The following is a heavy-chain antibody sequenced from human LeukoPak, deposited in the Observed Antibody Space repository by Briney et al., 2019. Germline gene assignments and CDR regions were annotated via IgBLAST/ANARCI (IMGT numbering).Heavy chain of an antibody. CDR2: IYYSGST. CDR3: ARSGGSSGLPYFDY. CDR1: GGSISTYY. Sequence: SETLSLTCTVSGGSISTYYWSWIRQPPGKGLEWIGYIYYSGSTNYNPSLKSRVTISVDTSKNQFSLKLSSVTAADTAVYYCARSGGSSGLPYFDYWGQGTLVTVSS. J-gene: IGHJ4*02. D-gene: IGHD3-22*01. V-gene: IGHV4-59*01.